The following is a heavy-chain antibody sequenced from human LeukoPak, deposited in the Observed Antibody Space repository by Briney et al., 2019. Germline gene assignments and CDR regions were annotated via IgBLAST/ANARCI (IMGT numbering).Heavy chain of an antibody. D-gene: IGHD4-17*01. CDR1: EFTFSIYW. CDR2: IDSDGSST. CDR3: ARDKSGGSVTTSFDY. V-gene: IGHV3-74*01. J-gene: IGHJ4*02. Sequence: PGGSLRLSCAASEFTFSIYWMHWVRQAPGKGLVWVSRIDSDGSSTSYADSVKGRFTISRDNAKNTLYLQMNSLRAEDTAVYYCARDKSGGSVTTSFDYWGQGTLVTVSS.